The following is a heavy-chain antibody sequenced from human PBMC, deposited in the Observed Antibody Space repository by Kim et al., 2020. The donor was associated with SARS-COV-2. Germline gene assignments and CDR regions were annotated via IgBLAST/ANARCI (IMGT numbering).Heavy chain of an antibody. Sequence: GGSLRLSCAASGFTFSSYSMNWVRQAPGKGLEWVSSISSSSSYIYYADSVKGRFTISRDNAKNSLYLQMNSLRAEDTAVYYCARASMVRGVRDYWGQGTLVTVSS. D-gene: IGHD3-10*01. CDR1: GFTFSSYS. V-gene: IGHV3-21*01. CDR2: ISSSSSYI. CDR3: ARASMVRGVRDY. J-gene: IGHJ4*02.